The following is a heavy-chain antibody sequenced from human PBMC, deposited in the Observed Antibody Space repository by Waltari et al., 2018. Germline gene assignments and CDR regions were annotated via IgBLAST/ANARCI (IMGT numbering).Heavy chain of an antibody. Sequence: QITLKESGPTLVKPTQTLTLTCTFSGFSLSTSGVGVGWIRQPPGKALEWLALIYWNDDKRYSPSLKSRLTITKDTSKNQVVLTMTNMDPVDTAVYYCARGSSPYSSGSFFDYWGQGTLVTVSS. CDR3: ARGSSPYSSGSFFDY. CDR1: GFSLSTSGVG. D-gene: IGHD6-19*01. V-gene: IGHV2-5*01. CDR2: IYWNDDK. J-gene: IGHJ4*02.